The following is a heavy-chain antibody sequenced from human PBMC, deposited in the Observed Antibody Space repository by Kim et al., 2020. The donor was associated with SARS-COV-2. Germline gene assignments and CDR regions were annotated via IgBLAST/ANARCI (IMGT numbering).Heavy chain of an antibody. CDR2: IRSKAYGGTT. J-gene: IGHJ6*02. CDR3: TRDHYYDSSGYYFSSGMDV. Sequence: GGSLRLSCTASGFTFGDYAMSWFRQAPGKGLEWVGFIRSKAYGGTTEYAASVKGRFTISRDDSKSIAYLQMNSLKTEDTAVYYCTRDHYYDSSGYYFSSGMDVWGQGTTVTVSS. CDR1: GFTFGDYA. D-gene: IGHD3-22*01. V-gene: IGHV3-49*03.